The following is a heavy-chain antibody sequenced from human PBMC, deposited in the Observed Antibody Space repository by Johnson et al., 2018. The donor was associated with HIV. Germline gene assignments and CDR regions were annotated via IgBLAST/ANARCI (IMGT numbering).Heavy chain of an antibody. D-gene: IGHD6-13*01. CDR3: ARDGVYSSPHDAFYI. CDR1: GFTFDDYA. J-gene: IGHJ3*02. V-gene: IGHV3-9*01. CDR2: ISWNSGSI. Sequence: VRLVESGGGLVQPGRSLRLSCAASGFTFDDYAMHWVRQAPGKGLEWVSGISWNSGSIGYVDSLKGRFTISRDNARNSLYLQMDSLRPGDSAVYYCARDGVYSSPHDAFYIWGQGTMVTVSP.